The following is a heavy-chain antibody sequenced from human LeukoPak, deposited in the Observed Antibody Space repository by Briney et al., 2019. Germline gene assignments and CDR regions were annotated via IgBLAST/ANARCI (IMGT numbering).Heavy chain of an antibody. D-gene: IGHD6-19*01. Sequence: SQTLSLTCGISGDRVSSNNGAWNWIRQSPSRGLEWLGRTYYRSKWYDEYADSVKGRVTISPDTSKNQFSLHVYSVTPEDTAVYYCARDLGTSGWYTFDFWGQGTLVTVSS. CDR2: TYYRSKWYD. CDR1: GDRVSSNNGA. J-gene: IGHJ5*01. V-gene: IGHV6-1*01. CDR3: ARDLGTSGWYTFDF.